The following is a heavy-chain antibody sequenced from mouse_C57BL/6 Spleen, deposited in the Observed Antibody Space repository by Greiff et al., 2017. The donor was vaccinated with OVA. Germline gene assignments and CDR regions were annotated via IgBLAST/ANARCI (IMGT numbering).Heavy chain of an antibody. V-gene: IGHV5-16*01. CDR2: INYDGSST. D-gene: IGHD2-3*01. J-gene: IGHJ2*01. CDR3: AREGGDDYFDY. CDR1: GFTFSDYY. Sequence: DVKLVESEGGLVQPGSSMKLSCTASGFTFSDYYMAWVRQVPEKGLEWVANINYDGSSTYYLDSLKSRFIISRDNAKNILYLQMSSLKSEDTATYYCAREGGDDYFDYWGQGTTLTVSS.